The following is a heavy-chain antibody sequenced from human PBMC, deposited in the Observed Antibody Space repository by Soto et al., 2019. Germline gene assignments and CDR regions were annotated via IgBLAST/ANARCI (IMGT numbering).Heavy chain of an antibody. CDR2: IYYSGST. Sequence: SETLSLTCTVSGGSISSYYLSWIRQPPGKGLEWIGYIYYSGSTNYNPSLKSRVTISVDTSKNQFSLKLSSVTAADTAVYYCARGAYSSSSFPPFDYWGQGTLVTVSS. CDR1: GGSISSYY. D-gene: IGHD6-6*01. CDR3: ARGAYSSSSFPPFDY. J-gene: IGHJ4*02. V-gene: IGHV4-59*01.